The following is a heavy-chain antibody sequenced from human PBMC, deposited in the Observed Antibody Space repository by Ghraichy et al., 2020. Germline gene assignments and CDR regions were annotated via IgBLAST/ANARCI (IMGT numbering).Heavy chain of an antibody. CDR1: GFTFSSYS. CDR3: ATILYFGSGQGAGADY. J-gene: IGHJ4*02. CDR2: ISTSSDYI. Sequence: ESLNISCAASGFTFSSYSMKWVRQAPGKGLEWVSFISTSSDYIYYADSVRGRFTISRDNAKNSLYLQMDSLRAEDTAVYYCATILYFGSGQGAGADYWGQGTLVTVSS. D-gene: IGHD3-10*01. V-gene: IGHV3-21*01.